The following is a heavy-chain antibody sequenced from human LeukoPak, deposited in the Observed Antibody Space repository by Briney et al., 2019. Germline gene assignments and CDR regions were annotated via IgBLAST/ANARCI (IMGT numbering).Heavy chain of an antibody. CDR3: ARAQYYYDSSGYYPYYFDY. CDR1: GGSISSYY. V-gene: IGHV4-59*01. Sequence: SETLSLTCTVSGGSISSYYWSWIRQPPGKGLEWIGYIYYSGSTNYNPSIKSRVTISVDTSKNQFSLKLSSVTAADTAVYYCARAQYYYDSSGYYPYYFDYWGQGTLVTVSS. D-gene: IGHD3-22*01. CDR2: IYYSGST. J-gene: IGHJ4*02.